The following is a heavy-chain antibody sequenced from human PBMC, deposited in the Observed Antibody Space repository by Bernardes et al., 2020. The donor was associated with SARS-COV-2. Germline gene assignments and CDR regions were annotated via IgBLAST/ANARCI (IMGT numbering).Heavy chain of an antibody. CDR3: AREFTSYSSSIWSNWFDP. V-gene: IGHV1-2*02. CDR2: INPNSGVT. CDR1: GYTFTGYY. J-gene: IGHJ5*02. D-gene: IGHD6-13*01. Sequence: ASVKVSCKASGYTFTGYYMHWVRQAPGQGLEWMGWINPNSGVTNYAQKFQGRVTMTRDTSISTAYMELSRLRSDDTAVYYCAREFTSYSSSIWSNWFDPWSQGTLVSVSS.